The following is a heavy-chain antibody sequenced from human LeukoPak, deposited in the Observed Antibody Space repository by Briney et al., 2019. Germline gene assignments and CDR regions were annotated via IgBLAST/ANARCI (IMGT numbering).Heavy chain of an antibody. CDR2: INPTSGST. V-gene: IGHV1-2*02. CDR1: GYSXTAYY. Sequence: ASVNVSCKASGYSXTAYYMHWVRQAPGQGLEWMGWINPTSGSTNYAQTFRGRVTLTSDTSITTAYMELSRLKSDDTAVYYCAGGNLSGDHDFWGQGTLVTVSS. J-gene: IGHJ4*02. CDR3: AGGNLSGDHDF. D-gene: IGHD1-26*01.